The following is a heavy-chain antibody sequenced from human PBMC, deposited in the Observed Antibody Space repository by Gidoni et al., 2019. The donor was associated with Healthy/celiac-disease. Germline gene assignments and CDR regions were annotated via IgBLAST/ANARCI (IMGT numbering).Heavy chain of an antibody. V-gene: IGHV3-30*01. Sequence: QVQLVESGGGVVQPGRSLRLSCAASGFTFSSYAMHWVRQAPGKGLEWVAVISYDGSNKYYADSGKGRFPISRDNSKNTLYLKMNSLRAEDAAVYYCAREGWGTTVTSDAFDIWGQGTMVTVSS. CDR1: GFTFSSYA. CDR3: AREGWGTTVTSDAFDI. D-gene: IGHD4-17*01. CDR2: ISYDGSNK. J-gene: IGHJ3*02.